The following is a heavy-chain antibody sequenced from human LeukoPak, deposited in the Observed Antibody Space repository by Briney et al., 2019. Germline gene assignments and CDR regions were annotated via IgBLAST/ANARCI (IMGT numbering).Heavy chain of an antibody. Sequence: PRGSLRLSCAASGFTFSSYGMHWVRQAPGKGLEWVAFIRYDGSNKYYADSVKGRLTISRDNSKNTLYLQMNSLRAEDTAVYYCAKDRIQPGGLDYWGQGTLVTVSS. CDR2: IRYDGSNK. J-gene: IGHJ4*02. CDR3: AKDRIQPGGLDY. V-gene: IGHV3-30*02. D-gene: IGHD5-18*01. CDR1: GFTFSSYG.